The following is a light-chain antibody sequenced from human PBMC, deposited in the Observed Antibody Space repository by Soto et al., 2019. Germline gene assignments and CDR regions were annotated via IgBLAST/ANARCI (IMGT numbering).Light chain of an antibody. Sequence: DIQMTQSPSSLSASVGDRVTITCRASQGISNLLGWFQHKPGKAPKRLIYAASSLQGGVPSRFSGSGSGTEFTLTITGLQPEDFADYYXLQHNTYPYTFGQGTKLEIK. V-gene: IGKV1-17*01. CDR1: QGISNL. J-gene: IGKJ2*01. CDR2: AAS. CDR3: LQHNTYPYT.